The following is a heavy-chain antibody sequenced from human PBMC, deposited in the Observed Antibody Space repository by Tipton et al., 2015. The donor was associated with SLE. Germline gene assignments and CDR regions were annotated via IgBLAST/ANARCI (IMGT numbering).Heavy chain of an antibody. CDR3: ASLTESYFDY. J-gene: IGHJ4*02. CDR2: INHSGST. CDR1: GGAISSGGHS. Sequence: TLSLTCTVSGGAISSGGHSWSWIRQPPGKGLEWIGEINHSGSTNYNPPLRSRVTISVDTSKNQFSLKLSSVTAADTAVYYCASLTESYFDYWGQGTLVTVSS. D-gene: IGHD2-21*02. V-gene: IGHV4-31*03.